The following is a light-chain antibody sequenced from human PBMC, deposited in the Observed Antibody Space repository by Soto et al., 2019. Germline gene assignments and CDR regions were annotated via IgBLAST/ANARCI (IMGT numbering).Light chain of an antibody. CDR1: SATIGKNY. CDR2: DNN. V-gene: IGLV1-51*01. J-gene: IGLJ3*02. Sequence: QSVLTQPPSVSAAAGQKVTISCSGTSATIGKNYVSWYQQVPGTAPKLLIYDNNKRPSGIPDRFFGATSGTTATLGITGLQTGDEADYYCATWDTSLNPGGGVFGGGTKVTVL. CDR3: ATWDTSLNPGGGV.